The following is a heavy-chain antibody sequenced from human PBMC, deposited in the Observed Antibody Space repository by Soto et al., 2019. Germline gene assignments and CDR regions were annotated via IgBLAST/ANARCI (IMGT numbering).Heavy chain of an antibody. D-gene: IGHD6-19*01. Sequence: SETLSLTCAVSGGSISSSNWWSWVRQPPGKGLEWIGEIYHSGSTNYNPSLKSRVTISVDKSKNQFSLKLSSVTAADTAVYYCAREQASGWYYFDYWGQGTLVTVSS. CDR3: AREQASGWYYFDY. V-gene: IGHV4-4*02. CDR2: IYHSGST. CDR1: GGSISSSNW. J-gene: IGHJ4*02.